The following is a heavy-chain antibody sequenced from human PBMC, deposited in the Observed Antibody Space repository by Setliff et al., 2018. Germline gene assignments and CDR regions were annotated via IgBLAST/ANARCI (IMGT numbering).Heavy chain of an antibody. J-gene: IGHJ4*02. CDR1: GFIVSDKH. D-gene: IGHD3-16*01. V-gene: IGHV3-23*01. CDR3: ARDLRGILSLHDSDY. Sequence: PGGSLRLSCAASGFIVSDKHMTWVRQAPGKGLEWVSSISGSGDNTHYADSVKGRFTISRDYSKSTVHLQMNSLRAEDTVVYYCARDLRGILSLHDSDYWGQGTVVTVS. CDR2: ISGSGDNT.